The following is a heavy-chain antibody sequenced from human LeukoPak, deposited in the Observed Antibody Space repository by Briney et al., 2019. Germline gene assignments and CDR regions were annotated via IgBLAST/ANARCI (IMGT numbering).Heavy chain of an antibody. CDR2: IVVGSGNT. D-gene: IGHD3-10*01. CDR3: AATYYYGSGSYFDY. Sequence: ASVKVSCKASGFTFTSSAMQWVRQARGQRLEWIGWIVVGSGNTDYAQKFQERVTITRDMSKSTAYMELSSLRSEDTAVYYCAATYYYGSGSYFDYWGQGPLVTVSS. CDR1: GFTFTSSA. V-gene: IGHV1-58*02. J-gene: IGHJ4*02.